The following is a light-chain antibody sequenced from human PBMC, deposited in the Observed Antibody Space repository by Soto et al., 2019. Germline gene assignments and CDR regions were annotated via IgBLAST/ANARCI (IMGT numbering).Light chain of an antibody. CDR2: EVS. J-gene: IGLJ1*01. CDR3: SSYTSSSTYV. CDR1: SSDVGGYNY. Sequence: QSVLTQPASVSGSPGQSITISCTGTSSDVGGYNYVSWYQQHPGKAPKLMIYEVSNRPSGVSNRFSGSKSGNTASLTISGXQAXDEADYYCSSYTSSSTYVFGTGTKLTVL. V-gene: IGLV2-14*01.